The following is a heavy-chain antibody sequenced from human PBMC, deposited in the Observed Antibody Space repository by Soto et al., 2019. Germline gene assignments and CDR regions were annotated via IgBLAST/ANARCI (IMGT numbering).Heavy chain of an antibody. V-gene: IGHV3-33*01. CDR3: ARDSGQQLDNGIDV. CDR1: GFTFSSYG. J-gene: IGHJ6*02. CDR2: IWYDGSNK. D-gene: IGHD6-13*01. Sequence: QVQLVESGGGVVQPGRSLRLSCAASGFTFSSYGMHWVRQAPGKGLEWVAVIWYDGSNKYYADAVKGRFTISRDNSKNTMYLQMNSLRAEDTAVYYCARDSGQQLDNGIDVWGHGTTVIVSS.